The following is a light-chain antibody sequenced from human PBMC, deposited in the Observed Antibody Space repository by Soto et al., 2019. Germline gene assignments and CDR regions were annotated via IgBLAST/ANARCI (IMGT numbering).Light chain of an antibody. Sequence: EIVITQSPATLSVSPGERATLSCRASQSLSTNLVWYQQRPGQAPRLLIYGASTRATGIPARFSGSGSGTEFTLTISNLQSEDFAVYYCHQYSKWWTFGRGTKVEIK. CDR2: GAS. V-gene: IGKV3-15*01. CDR1: QSLSTN. J-gene: IGKJ1*01. CDR3: HQYSKWWT.